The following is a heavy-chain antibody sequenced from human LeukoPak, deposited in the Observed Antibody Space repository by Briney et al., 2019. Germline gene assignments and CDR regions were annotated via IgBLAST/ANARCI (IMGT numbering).Heavy chain of an antibody. CDR1: GFTFSSYS. CDR2: ISSSSSYI. J-gene: IGHJ3*02. Sequence: GGSLGLSCAASGFTFSSYSMNWVRQAPGKGLEWVSSISSSSSYIYYADSVKGRFTISRDNAKNSLYLQMNSLRAEDTAVYYCARSMGRGIEDAFDIWGQGTMVTVSS. V-gene: IGHV3-21*01. D-gene: IGHD3-10*01. CDR3: ARSMGRGIEDAFDI.